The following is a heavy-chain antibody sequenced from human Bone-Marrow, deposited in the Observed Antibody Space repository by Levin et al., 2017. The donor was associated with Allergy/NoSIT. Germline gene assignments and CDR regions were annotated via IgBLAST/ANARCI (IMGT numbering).Heavy chain of an antibody. CDR2: IRGSGEKT. Sequence: GESLKISCAASGFYFSDYAISWVRQAPGKGLEWVSAIRGSGEKTYYRDSVKGRFTVSRDNSKNTLYLQMNSLRGEDTAVYYCAGEKAGTRGWYTVDYWGQGTLVTVSP. V-gene: IGHV3-23*01. CDR3: AGEKAGTRGWYTVDY. J-gene: IGHJ4*02. CDR1: GFYFSDYA. D-gene: IGHD6-19*01.